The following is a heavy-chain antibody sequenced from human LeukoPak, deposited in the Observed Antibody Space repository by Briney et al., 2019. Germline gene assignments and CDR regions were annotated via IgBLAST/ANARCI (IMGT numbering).Heavy chain of an antibody. Sequence: GGSLRLSCAAAGFTFSTYAMSRVRQAPGKGLEWVSAISGSGGSTYYADSVKGRFTISRDNSKNTLYLHMNSLIAEDTAVYYCAKDSYGSGSYWPFRYAEYFQHWGQGTLVTVSS. V-gene: IGHV3-23*01. CDR2: ISGSGGST. CDR1: GFTFSTYA. CDR3: AKDSYGSGSYWPFRYAEYFQH. J-gene: IGHJ1*01. D-gene: IGHD3-10*01.